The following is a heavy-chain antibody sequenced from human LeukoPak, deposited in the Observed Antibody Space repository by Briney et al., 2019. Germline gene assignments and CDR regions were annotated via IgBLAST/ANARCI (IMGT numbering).Heavy chain of an antibody. D-gene: IGHD3-22*01. Sequence: ASVKVSCKASGYTFTDYYMHWVRQAPGQGLEWMGWINPHSGGTNYAQKFQGRVTMTRDTSISTAYMELSRLRSDDTAVYYCARDYYDSSGYLNAWGQGTLVTVSS. V-gene: IGHV1-2*02. CDR3: ARDYYDSSGYLNA. CDR2: INPHSGGT. CDR1: GYTFTDYY. J-gene: IGHJ5*02.